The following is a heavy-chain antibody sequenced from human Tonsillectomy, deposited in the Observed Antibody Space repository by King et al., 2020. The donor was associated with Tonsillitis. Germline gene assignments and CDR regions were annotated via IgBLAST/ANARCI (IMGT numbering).Heavy chain of an antibody. J-gene: IGHJ3*02. Sequence: QLQESGPGLVKPSETLSLTCTVSGGSSSSYYWSWIRQPPGKGLEWIGYIYYSGSTNYNPSLKSRVTISVDTSKNQFSLKLSSVTAADTAVYYCARVIYSDAFDIWGQGTMVTVSS. CDR1: GGSSSSYY. D-gene: IGHD3/OR15-3a*01. CDR3: ARVIYSDAFDI. V-gene: IGHV4-59*01. CDR2: IYYSGST.